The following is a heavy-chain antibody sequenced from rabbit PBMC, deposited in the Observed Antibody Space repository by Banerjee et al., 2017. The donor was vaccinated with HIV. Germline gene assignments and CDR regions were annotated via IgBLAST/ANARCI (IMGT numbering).Heavy chain of an antibody. Sequence: QEQLEESGGGLVKPEGSLTLTCTASGFDLSTYYYMCWVRQAPGKGLEWIGCIYTSSSGKTYYAIWAKGRFTISKTSSTTVTLQMTSLTAADTATYFCARGGYLGYNYLTYLWGQGTLVTVS. D-gene: IGHD7-1*01. J-gene: IGHJ3*01. CDR3: ARGGYLGYNYLTYL. CDR1: GFDLSTYYY. V-gene: IGHV1S45*01. CDR2: IYTSSSGKT.